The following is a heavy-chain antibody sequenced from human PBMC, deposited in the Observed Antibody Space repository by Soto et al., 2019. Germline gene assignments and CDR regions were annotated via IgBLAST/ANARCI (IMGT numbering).Heavy chain of an antibody. J-gene: IGHJ3*02. D-gene: IGHD6-13*01. CDR2: IYYSGST. CDR1: GGSISSGGYY. CDR3: ARVEQQLVLFAFDI. V-gene: IGHV4-31*03. Sequence: TLSLTCTVSGGSISSGGYYWSWIRQHPGKGLEWIGYIYYSGSTYYNPSLKSRVTISVDTSKNQFSLKLSSVTAADTAVYYCARVEQQLVLFAFDIWGQGTMVTVSS.